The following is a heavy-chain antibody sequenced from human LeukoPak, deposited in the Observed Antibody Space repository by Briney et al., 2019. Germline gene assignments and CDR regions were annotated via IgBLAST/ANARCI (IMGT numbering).Heavy chain of an antibody. V-gene: IGHV1-18*01. Sequence: ASVKVSCKASGYTFTSYGISWVRQAPGQGLEWMGWISAYNGNTNYAQKLQGRVTMTTDTSTSTAYMELRSLRSDGTAVYYCASNSGYSSGWYTPYYGMDVWGQGTTVTVSS. CDR3: ASNSGYSSGWYTPYYGMDV. CDR2: ISAYNGNT. J-gene: IGHJ6*02. CDR1: GYTFTSYG. D-gene: IGHD6-19*01.